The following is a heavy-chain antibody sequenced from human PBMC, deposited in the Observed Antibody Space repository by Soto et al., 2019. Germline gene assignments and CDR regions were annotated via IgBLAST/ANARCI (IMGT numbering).Heavy chain of an antibody. J-gene: IGHJ6*02. CDR2: ISGSGVSR. CDR1: GFNFSSFA. D-gene: IGHD5-18*01. Sequence: EVQLLESGGGLVQPGGSLRLSCAGSGFNFSSFAMTWVRQAPGKGLEWVSTISGSGVSRFYAASVRGRFTLTRDNSKDTVYLQMNSLRVEDTAFYYCAKEGTAEWIHYYYPTDVWGRGTPVTVSS. CDR3: AKEGTAEWIHYYYPTDV. V-gene: IGHV3-23*01.